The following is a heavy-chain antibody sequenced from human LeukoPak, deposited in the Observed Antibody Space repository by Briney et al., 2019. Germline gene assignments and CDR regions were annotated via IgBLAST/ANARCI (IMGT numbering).Heavy chain of an antibody. J-gene: IGHJ4*02. Sequence: PSETLSLTCTVSGGSISSYYWSWIRQPPGKGLEWIGYIYYGGSTNYNPSLKSRVTISVDTSKNQFSLKLSSVTAADTAVYYCARYGSSWYGVDYWGQGTLVTVSS. D-gene: IGHD6-13*01. CDR1: GGSISSYY. CDR2: IYYGGST. CDR3: ARYGSSWYGVDY. V-gene: IGHV4-59*01.